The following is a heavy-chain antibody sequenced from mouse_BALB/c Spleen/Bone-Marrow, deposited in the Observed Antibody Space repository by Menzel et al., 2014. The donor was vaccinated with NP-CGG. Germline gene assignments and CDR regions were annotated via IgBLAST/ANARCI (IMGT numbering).Heavy chain of an antibody. CDR1: GFNIKDTY. V-gene: IGHV14-3*02. Sequence: EVQLQQSGAELVKPGASVKLSCTASGFNIKDTYIHWVKQRPEQGLEWIGRIDPANGNTKYDPKFQGKATITADTSSNTAYLQLSSLTSEDTAAYYCARNGNYGAWFAYWGQGTLVTVSA. CDR2: IDPANGNT. CDR3: ARNGNYGAWFAY. J-gene: IGHJ3*01. D-gene: IGHD2-1*01.